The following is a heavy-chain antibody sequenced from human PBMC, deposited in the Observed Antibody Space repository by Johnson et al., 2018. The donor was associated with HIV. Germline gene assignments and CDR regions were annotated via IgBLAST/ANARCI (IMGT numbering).Heavy chain of an antibody. Sequence: VQLVESGGVVVQPGGSLRLSCAASGFTFDDYTMHWVRQAPGKGLEWVSLISWDGGSTYYADSVKGRFTISRDNSKNTLYLQMNSLRAEDTAVYYCARGGYSGYDPAGPNAFDIWGQGTMVTVSS. CDR2: ISWDGGST. CDR1: GFTFDDYT. J-gene: IGHJ3*02. D-gene: IGHD5-12*01. CDR3: ARGGYSGYDPAGPNAFDI. V-gene: IGHV3-43*01.